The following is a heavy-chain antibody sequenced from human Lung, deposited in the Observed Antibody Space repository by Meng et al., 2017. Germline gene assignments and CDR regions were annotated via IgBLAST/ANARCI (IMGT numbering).Heavy chain of an antibody. J-gene: IGHJ4*02. CDR3: AKDLSKQQQLGELDY. CDR1: GFTFSSYG. V-gene: IGHV3-30*18. D-gene: IGHD6-13*01. Sequence: QVQLVESGGGVVQPGRSLRLSCAASGFTFSSYGMHWVRQAPGKGLEWEAVISYDGSNKYYADSVKGRFTISRDNSKNTLYLQMNSLRAEDTAVYYCAKDLSKQQQLGELDYWGQGTLVTVSS. CDR2: ISYDGSNK.